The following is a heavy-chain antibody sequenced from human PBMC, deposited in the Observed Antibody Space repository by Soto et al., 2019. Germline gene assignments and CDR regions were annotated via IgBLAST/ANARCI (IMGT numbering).Heavy chain of an antibody. CDR1: GFTFSNYA. CDR2: ISGTGGGT. J-gene: IGHJ6*02. D-gene: IGHD3-10*01. V-gene: IGHV3-23*01. Sequence: EVHLLESGGGLVQPGGSLRLSCAASGFTFSNYAMTWVRQAPGKGLEWVSVISGTGGGTNNADSAKGRFTTSRDNSKXXXXXXXXXXXXXXXXXXXXXXXXXXXSGIPNYHGMDVWGQGTAVTVSS. CDR3: XXXXXXXSGIPNYHGMDV.